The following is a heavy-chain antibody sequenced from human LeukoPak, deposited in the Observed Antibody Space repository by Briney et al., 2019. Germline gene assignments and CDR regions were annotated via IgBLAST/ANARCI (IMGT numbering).Heavy chain of an antibody. CDR3: ARQISAWYGGFDS. D-gene: IGHD6-19*01. CDR2: IFYSGRT. Sequence: PSETLSLTCTVSGGSISSSSYYWGWIRQPPGKGLEWIGSIFYSGRTHYNPSLESRVNISVDTSKNQFSLKLRSMTAADTAVYFCARQISAWYGGFDSWGQGTLVTVSS. J-gene: IGHJ4*02. CDR1: GGSISSSSYY. V-gene: IGHV4-39*01.